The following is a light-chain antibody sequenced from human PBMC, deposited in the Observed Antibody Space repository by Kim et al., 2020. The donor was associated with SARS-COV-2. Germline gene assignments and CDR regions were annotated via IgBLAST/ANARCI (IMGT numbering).Light chain of an antibody. J-gene: IGLJ2*01. CDR2: DVS. V-gene: IGLV2-14*03. CDR1: SSDIGLYNS. CDR3: SSYTSSSVI. Sequence: QSALTQPASVSGSPGQSITISCTGTSSDIGLYNSVSWYLQHPGKAPKLIIYDVSNRPSGISNRFSGSKSGNTASLTISGLQAEDEADYYCSSYTSSSVIFGGGTQLTVL.